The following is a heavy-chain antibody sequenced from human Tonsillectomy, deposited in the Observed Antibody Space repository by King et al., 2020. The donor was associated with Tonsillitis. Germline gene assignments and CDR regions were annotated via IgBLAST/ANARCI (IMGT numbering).Heavy chain of an antibody. Sequence: VQLQESGPGLVKPSQTLSLTCTVSGASISSGSYNWSWIRQSAGRGLERIGRIDSSGSTDYNPTLKSRVTISLDTSKNQFSLRLNSVTAADTAVYYCAGGRKWFGEEPNWFDAWGQGTLVTVSS. CDR1: GASISSGSYN. CDR3: AGGRKWFGEEPNWFDA. D-gene: IGHD3-10*01. J-gene: IGHJ5*02. V-gene: IGHV4-61*02. CDR2: IDSSGST.